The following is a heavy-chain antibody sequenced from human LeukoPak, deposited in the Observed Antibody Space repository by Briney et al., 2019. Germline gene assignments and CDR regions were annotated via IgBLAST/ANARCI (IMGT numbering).Heavy chain of an antibody. Sequence: ASVKVSCKASGYTFTGYYMHWVRQAPGQGLEWMGWINPNSGDTKYAQKFQGRVTMTRDTSISTAYMELTRLRSDDSAVYYCARDSSITTPRGGFDIWGQGTKVTVSS. D-gene: IGHD3-22*01. CDR2: INPNSGDT. CDR3: ARDSSITTPRGGFDI. V-gene: IGHV1-2*02. CDR1: GYTFTGYY. J-gene: IGHJ3*02.